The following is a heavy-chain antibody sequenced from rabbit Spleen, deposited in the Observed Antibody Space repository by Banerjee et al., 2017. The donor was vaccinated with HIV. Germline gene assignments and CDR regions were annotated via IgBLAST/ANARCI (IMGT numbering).Heavy chain of an antibody. CDR3: ASDSGTSFSAYGMDL. D-gene: IGHD8-1*01. J-gene: IGHJ6*01. V-gene: IGHV1S40*01. Sequence: QSLEESGGDLVKPGASLTLTCKASGFSFNSGYYMCWVRQAPGKGLEWVACAYAGSSTSTYSATWAKGRFTTSKTSSTTVTLQMTSLTAADTATYFCASDSGTSFSAYGMDLWGPGTLVTVS. CDR1: GFSFNSGYY. CDR2: AYAGSSTST.